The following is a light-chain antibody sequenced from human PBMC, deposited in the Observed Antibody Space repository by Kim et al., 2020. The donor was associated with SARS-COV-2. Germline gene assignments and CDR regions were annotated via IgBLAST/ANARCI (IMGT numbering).Light chain of an antibody. CDR1: KYKVGNKA. J-gene: IGLJ3*02. CDR2: SNN. CDR3: AAWEGSLKAWV. Sequence: GQSVPLSCPGNKYKVGNKAVTWLQQHQGHAPKLLICSNNQRPSRVPDRFSGSRSGTSASLTISGLQSEDEADYYCAAWEGSLKAWVFGGGTKLTVL. V-gene: IGLV1-44*01.